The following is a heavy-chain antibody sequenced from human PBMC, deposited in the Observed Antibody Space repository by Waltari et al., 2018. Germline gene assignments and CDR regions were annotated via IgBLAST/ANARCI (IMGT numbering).Heavy chain of an antibody. Sequence: QVQLQESGPGLVKPSETLSLTCAVSGYSISSGYYWGWIRQPQGKGLEWIGSIYHIWSTYNNPSLKSRVTISVATSKNQFSLKLSSVTAADTAVYYCARLGVNGYVYDHAFDIWGQGTMVTVSS. V-gene: IGHV4-38-2*01. CDR3: ARLGVNGYVYDHAFDI. CDR1: GYSISSGYY. J-gene: IGHJ3*02. CDR2: IYHIWST. D-gene: IGHD5-12*01.